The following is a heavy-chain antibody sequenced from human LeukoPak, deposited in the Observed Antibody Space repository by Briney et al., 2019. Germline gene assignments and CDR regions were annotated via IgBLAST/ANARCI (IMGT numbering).Heavy chain of an antibody. CDR3: ASQPVEMATIMGYYYYGMDV. J-gene: IGHJ6*02. CDR1: GGTFSSYA. D-gene: IGHD5-24*01. V-gene: IGHV1-69*04. Sequence: SVKVSCKASGGTFSSYAISWVRQAPGQGLEWMGRIIPILGIANYAQKFQGRVTITADKSTSTAYMELSSLRSEDTAVYYCASQPVEMATIMGYYYYGMDVWGQGTTVTVSS. CDR2: IIPILGIA.